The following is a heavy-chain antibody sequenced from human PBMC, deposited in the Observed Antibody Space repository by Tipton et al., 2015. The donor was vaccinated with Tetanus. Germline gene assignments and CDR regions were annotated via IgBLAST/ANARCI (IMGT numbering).Heavy chain of an antibody. V-gene: IGHV4-59*01. D-gene: IGHD3-3*01. Sequence: LRLSCAASGFSFSSYLMTWVRQAPGKGLEWIGYIYYSGSTNYNPSLKSRVTISVDTSKNQFSLKLSSVTAADTAVYYCARDRSITIFGVVPINYYYGMDVWGQGTTVTVSS. CDR2: IYYSGST. CDR1: GFSFSSYL. CDR3: ARDRSITIFGVVPINYYYGMDV. J-gene: IGHJ6*02.